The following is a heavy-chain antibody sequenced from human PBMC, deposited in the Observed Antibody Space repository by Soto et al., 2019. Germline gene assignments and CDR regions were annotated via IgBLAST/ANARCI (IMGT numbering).Heavy chain of an antibody. J-gene: IGHJ4*02. CDR1: RFTLSSYA. CDR3: ARGSSVVITHFDY. CDR2: SSCDGSNK. V-gene: IGHV3-30-3*01. Sequence: QVQLVESGGGVVQPGRSLRLSCAASRFTLSSYAMHWVRQAPGKGLEWVAVSSCDGSNKYYADSVKGRFTISRDNSKNTLYLQMNSLSAEDTAVYYCARGSSVVITHFDYWGQGTLVTVSS. D-gene: IGHD3-22*01.